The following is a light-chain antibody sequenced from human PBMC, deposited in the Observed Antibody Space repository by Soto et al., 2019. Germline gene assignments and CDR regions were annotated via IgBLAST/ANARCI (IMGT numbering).Light chain of an antibody. CDR3: SSYTTSNTRQIV. J-gene: IGLJ1*01. V-gene: IGLV2-14*03. CDR2: DVS. CDR1: SSDFGGYNY. Sequence: QSVLTQPASVSGAPGQAITISCTGTSSDFGGYNYVSWYQHHSGKAPKLMIYDVSNRPSGVSNRFSGSKSGNTASLTISGLQPEDEADYYCSSYTTSNTRQIVFGTGTKVTVL.